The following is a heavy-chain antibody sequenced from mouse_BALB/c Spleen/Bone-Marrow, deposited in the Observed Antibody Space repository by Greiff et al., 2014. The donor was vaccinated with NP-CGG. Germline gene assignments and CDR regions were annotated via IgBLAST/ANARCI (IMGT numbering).Heavy chain of an antibody. V-gene: IGHV1-4*01. CDR2: INPSSGYT. CDR1: GYTFTSYT. CDR3: ARRYDYAMDY. D-gene: IGHD2-14*01. Sequence: XARPGASVKMSCKASGYTFTSYTMHWVKQRPGQGLEWIGYINPSSGYTNYNQKFKDKATLTADKSSSTAYMQLSSLTSEDSAVYYCARRYDYAMDYWGQGTSVTVSS. J-gene: IGHJ4*01.